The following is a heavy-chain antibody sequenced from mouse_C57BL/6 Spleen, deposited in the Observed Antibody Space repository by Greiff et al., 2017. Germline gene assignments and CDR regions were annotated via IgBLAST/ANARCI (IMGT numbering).Heavy chain of an antibody. D-gene: IGHD1-1*01. CDR2: ISSGSSTI. Sequence: EVRLVESGGGLVKPGGSLKLSCAASGFTFSDYGMHWVRQAPEKGLEWVAYISSGSSTIYYADTVKGRFTISRDNAKNTLFLQMTSLRAEDEAMYYCARDHYYYGGFAYWGQGTLVTVSA. CDR1: GFTFSDYG. V-gene: IGHV5-17*01. J-gene: IGHJ3*01. CDR3: ARDHYYYGGFAY.